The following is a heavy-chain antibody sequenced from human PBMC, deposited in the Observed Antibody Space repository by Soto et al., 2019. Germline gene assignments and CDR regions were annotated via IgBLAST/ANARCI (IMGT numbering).Heavy chain of an antibody. J-gene: IGHJ4*02. Sequence: EASVKVSCKASGYTFTSYAMHWVRQAPGQRLEWMGWINAGNGNTKYSQKFQGRVTITRDTSASTAYMELSSLRSEDTAVYYCARVARTFGGVIAPYYFDYWGQGTLVTVSS. CDR3: ARVARTFGGVIAPYYFDY. D-gene: IGHD3-16*02. V-gene: IGHV1-3*01. CDR1: GYTFTSYA. CDR2: INAGNGNT.